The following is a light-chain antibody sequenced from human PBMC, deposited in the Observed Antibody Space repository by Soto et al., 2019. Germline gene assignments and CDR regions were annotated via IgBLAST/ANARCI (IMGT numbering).Light chain of an antibody. Sequence: EIVLTQSPGTLSLSPGERATLSCRASQSVSSSYLAWYQQKPGQAPRLLIYGASARATGIPDRFSGSGSGKDFTLTISRLEPEDFAVYYFQQYGSSPLFTFGPGTKVAIK. J-gene: IGKJ3*01. V-gene: IGKV3-20*01. CDR3: QQYGSSPLFT. CDR1: QSVSSSY. CDR2: GAS.